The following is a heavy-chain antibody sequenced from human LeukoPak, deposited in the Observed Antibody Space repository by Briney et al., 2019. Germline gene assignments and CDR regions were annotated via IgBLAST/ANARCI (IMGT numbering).Heavy chain of an antibody. CDR2: INHSGST. CDR3: ARVRIQLGLRSGWYFDL. CDR1: GGSFSGYY. J-gene: IGHJ2*01. Sequence: SETLSLTCAVYGGSFSGYYWSWIRQPPGKGLEWIGEINHSGSTNYNPSLKSRVTISVDTSKNQFSLKLSSVTAADTAVYYCARVRIQLGLRSGWYFDLWGRGTLVTVSS. D-gene: IGHD5-18*01. V-gene: IGHV4-34*01.